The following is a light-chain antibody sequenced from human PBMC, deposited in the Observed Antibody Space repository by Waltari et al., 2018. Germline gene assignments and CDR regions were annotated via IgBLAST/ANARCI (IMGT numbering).Light chain of an antibody. V-gene: IGKV4-1*01. CDR3: HQYYIPPIT. Sequence: DIVMPQSPDSLAVSLGERASINCTSSQSILYTFHNKNHLAWYQQKLGQPPKLLISWASTREGGVPARFSGSGSGTHFPLTISSLQAEDVAVYYCHQYYIPPITFGGGTKVEIK. CDR2: WAS. CDR1: QSILYTFHNKNH. J-gene: IGKJ4*01.